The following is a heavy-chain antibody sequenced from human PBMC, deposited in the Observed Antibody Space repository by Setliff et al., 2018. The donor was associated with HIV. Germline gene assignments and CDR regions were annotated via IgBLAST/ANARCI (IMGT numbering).Heavy chain of an antibody. CDR1: GYTLSELS. Sequence: ASVKVSCKVYGYTLSELSIHWVRQAPGKGLEWMGYFDPQDGETVYAQKFQGRVTMTEDTSTYTAYMELSGLRSEDTAVYYCAIDAIGGWLRPMPDFWGPGTLVTVSS. V-gene: IGHV1-24*01. CDR2: FDPQDGET. J-gene: IGHJ4*02. D-gene: IGHD5-12*01. CDR3: AIDAIGGWLRPMPDF.